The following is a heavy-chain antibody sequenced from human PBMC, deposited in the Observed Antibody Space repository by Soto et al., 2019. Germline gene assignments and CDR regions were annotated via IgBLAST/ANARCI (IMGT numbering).Heavy chain of an antibody. J-gene: IGHJ5*02. D-gene: IGHD2-2*01. CDR3: AAVTRPEVPAAMSWFDP. Sequence: GASVKVSCKASGFSFTSSAMQWVRQARGQRLEWIGWIVVGSGNTNYAQKFQERVTITRDMSTSTAYMELSSLRSEDTAVYYCAAVTRPEVPAAMSWFDPWGQGTLVTVSS. CDR2: IVVGSGNT. V-gene: IGHV1-58*02. CDR1: GFSFTSSA.